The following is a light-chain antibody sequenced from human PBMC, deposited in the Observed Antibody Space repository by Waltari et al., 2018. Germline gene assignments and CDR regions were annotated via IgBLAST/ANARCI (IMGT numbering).Light chain of an antibody. V-gene: IGKV1-5*01. Sequence: DIQMTQSPSMLSASVGDRVTITCRASQPLRGWLAWYQLKPGLAPKLLIYDASNLGGGVPSRFSGSGFGTNFTLTISSLQPDDFATYYCQQYSSFSTFGLGTKV. CDR1: QPLRGW. CDR3: QQYSSFST. CDR2: DAS. J-gene: IGKJ1*01.